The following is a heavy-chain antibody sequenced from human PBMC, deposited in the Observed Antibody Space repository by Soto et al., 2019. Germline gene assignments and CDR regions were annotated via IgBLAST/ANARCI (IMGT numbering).Heavy chain of an antibody. Sequence: ETLSLTCAVYGGSFSGYYWSWIRQPPGKGLEWIGEINHSGSTNYNPSLKSRVTISVDTSKNQFSLKLSSVTAADTAVYYCARVRVTVTTLLSHYYYYYGMDVWGQGTTVTVSS. V-gene: IGHV4-34*01. J-gene: IGHJ6*02. CDR1: GGSFSGYY. D-gene: IGHD4-4*01. CDR3: ARVRVTVTTLLSHYYYYYGMDV. CDR2: INHSGST.